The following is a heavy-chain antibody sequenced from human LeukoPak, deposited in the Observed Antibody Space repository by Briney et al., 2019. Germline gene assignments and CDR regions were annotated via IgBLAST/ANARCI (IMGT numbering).Heavy chain of an antibody. V-gene: IGHV3-23*01. CDR2: ISGSGGST. Sequence: GGSLRLSCAASGFTFSSYAMSWVRQAPGKGLEWVSAISGSGGSTYYADSVKGRFTISRDNAKNSLYLQMNSLRDEDTAVYYCARDQDYSNPLTNFDYWGQGTLVTVSS. D-gene: IGHD4-11*01. CDR1: GFTFSSYA. J-gene: IGHJ4*02. CDR3: ARDQDYSNPLTNFDY.